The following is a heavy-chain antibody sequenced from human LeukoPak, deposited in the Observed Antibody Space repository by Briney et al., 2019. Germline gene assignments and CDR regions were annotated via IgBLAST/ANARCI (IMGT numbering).Heavy chain of an antibody. Sequence: SETLSLTCAVYGGSFSVYYWSWIRQPPGKGLEWIGQINHSGSTNYNPSLKSRITISVDTSKNQFSLKLSPVTAADTAVYYCARGRVAGSPSPSYYYYMDVWGKGTTVTVSS. D-gene: IGHD6-19*01. J-gene: IGHJ6*03. CDR2: INHSGST. CDR1: GGSFSVYY. V-gene: IGHV4-34*01. CDR3: ARGRVAGSPSPSYYYYMDV.